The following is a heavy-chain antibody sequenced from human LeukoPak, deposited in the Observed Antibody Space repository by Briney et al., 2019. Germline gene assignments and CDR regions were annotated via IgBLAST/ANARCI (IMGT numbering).Heavy chain of an antibody. J-gene: IGHJ4*02. CDR1: GFTFSSYA. V-gene: IGHV3-30*02. CDR3: AKDGAYYYDSSGPYYFDY. D-gene: IGHD3-22*01. CDR2: IRYDGSNK. Sequence: GRSLRLSCAASGFTFSSYAMHWVRQAPGKGLEWVAFIRYDGSNKYYADSVKGRFTISRDNSKNTLYLQMNSLRAEDTAVYYCAKDGAYYYDSSGPYYFDYWGQGTLVTVSS.